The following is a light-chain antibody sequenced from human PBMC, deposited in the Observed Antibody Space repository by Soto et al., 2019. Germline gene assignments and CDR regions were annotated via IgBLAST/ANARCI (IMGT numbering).Light chain of an antibody. V-gene: IGKV3-20*01. CDR3: QQYGGSPPYT. J-gene: IGKJ2*01. Sequence: EIVLTQSPGTLSLSPGERATLSCRASHSVSSSYLAWYQQKPGQGPRLLIYGASSRATGIPDRFSGSGSGTDFTLTISRLAPEDFAVYYCQQYGGSPPYTFGQGTKLEIK. CDR1: HSVSSSY. CDR2: GAS.